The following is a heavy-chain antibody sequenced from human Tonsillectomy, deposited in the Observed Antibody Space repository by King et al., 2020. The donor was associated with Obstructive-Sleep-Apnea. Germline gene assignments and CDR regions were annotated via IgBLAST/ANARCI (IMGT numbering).Heavy chain of an antibody. D-gene: IGHD3-22*01. V-gene: IGHV3-33*01. J-gene: IGHJ4*02. CDR3: ARGYYDSSGYYYGADY. Sequence: VQLVESGGGVVQPGRSLRLSCAASGFTFSSYGMHWVRQAPGKGLEGVAVIWYDGSNKYYADSVKGRFTISRDNSKNTLSLQMNSLRAEDTAVYYCARGYYDSSGYYYGADYWGQGTLVTVSS. CDR2: IWYDGSNK. CDR1: GFTFSSYG.